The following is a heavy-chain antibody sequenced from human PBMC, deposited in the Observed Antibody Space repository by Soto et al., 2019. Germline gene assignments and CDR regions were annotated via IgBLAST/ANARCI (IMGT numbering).Heavy chain of an antibody. CDR1: GFTFSNYG. CDR2: IGREGRVT. CDR3: AKEAAWENWYLDL. J-gene: IGHJ2*01. Sequence: QVQLVESGGGVVQPGRSLRLSCAASGFTFSNYGMHWVRQAPGKGLEWVAVIGREGRVTHAADSVKGRFTISRDNFKNTLYLQMNSLRIDDTALYYCAKEAAWENWYLDLWGRGSLCTVSS. D-gene: IGHD1-26*01. V-gene: IGHV3-30*18.